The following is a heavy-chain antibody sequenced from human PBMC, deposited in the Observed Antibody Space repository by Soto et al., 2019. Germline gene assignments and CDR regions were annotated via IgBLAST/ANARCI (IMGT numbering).Heavy chain of an antibody. J-gene: IGHJ4*02. CDR2: IYYSGST. D-gene: IGHD4-17*01. Sequence: SETLSLTCTVSGGSISSSSYYWGWIRQPPGKGLEWIGSIYYSGSTYYNPSLKSRVTISVDTSKDQFSLKLSSVTAADTAVYYCARPVGDYSGGGIDYWGQGTLVTVSS. CDR3: ARPVGDYSGGGIDY. V-gene: IGHV4-39*01. CDR1: GGSISSSSYY.